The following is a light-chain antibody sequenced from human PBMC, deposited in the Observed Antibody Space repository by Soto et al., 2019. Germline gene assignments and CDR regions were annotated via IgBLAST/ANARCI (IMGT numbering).Light chain of an antibody. CDR2: DAS. Sequence: DSQMTQSPSTLSASVGDRVTITCRASQSISSWLDWYQQKPGKAPKLLIYDASSLESGVPSRFSGSGSGTEFTLTISSLQPDDFATYYCQQYNSYSQPFGQGTKVDIK. CDR3: QQYNSYSQP. V-gene: IGKV1-5*01. CDR1: QSISSW. J-gene: IGKJ1*01.